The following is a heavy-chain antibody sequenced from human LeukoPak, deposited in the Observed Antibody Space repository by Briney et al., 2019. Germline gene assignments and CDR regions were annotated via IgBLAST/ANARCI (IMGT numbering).Heavy chain of an antibody. CDR2: ISSDEINK. V-gene: IGHV3-30*18. Sequence: GRSLRLSCAASGFTFRSYGMHWVRQAPGKGLEGVTVISSDEINKYYADSVKGRFTISRDNSKNTLYLQINSLRGEDTAVYYCAKGESITSAWFDSWGQGTLVTVSS. CDR3: AKGESITSAWFDS. D-gene: IGHD5-24*01. J-gene: IGHJ5*01. CDR1: GFTFRSYG.